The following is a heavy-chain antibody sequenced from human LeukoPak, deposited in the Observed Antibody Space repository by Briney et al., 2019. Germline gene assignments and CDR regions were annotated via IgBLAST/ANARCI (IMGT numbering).Heavy chain of an antibody. CDR2: INTDGSST. D-gene: IGHD2-2*01. CDR3: AREGGYCSSTSCYMDV. Sequence: GGSLRLSCAASGFTFSSYWMHWVRQAPGKGLVWVSRINTDGSSTSYADSVKGRFTISRDNAKNTLYLQMNSLRAEDTAVYYCAREGGYCSSTSCYMDVWGKGTTVTVSS. V-gene: IGHV3-74*01. J-gene: IGHJ6*03. CDR1: GFTFSSYW.